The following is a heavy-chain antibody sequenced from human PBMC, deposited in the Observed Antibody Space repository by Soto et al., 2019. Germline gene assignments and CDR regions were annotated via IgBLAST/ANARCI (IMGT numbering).Heavy chain of an antibody. CDR3: ARDGSSSWYKDYYYGMDV. D-gene: IGHD6-13*01. V-gene: IGHV4-61*01. CDR2: IYYSGST. CDR1: GGSVSSGSYY. J-gene: IGHJ6*02. Sequence: SETLSLTCTVSGGSVSSGSYYWSWIRQPPGKGLEWIGYIYYSGSTNYNPSLKSRVTISVDTSKNQFSLKLSSVTAADTAVYYCARDGSSSWYKDYYYGMDVWGQGTTVTVSS.